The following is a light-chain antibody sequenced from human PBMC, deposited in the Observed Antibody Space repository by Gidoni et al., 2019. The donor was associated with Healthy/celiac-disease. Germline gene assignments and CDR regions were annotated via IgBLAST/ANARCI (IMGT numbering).Light chain of an antibody. CDR1: QGISSW. J-gene: IGKJ4*01. CDR2: AAS. CDR3: QQANSFPLT. Sequence: EIKLTQSPSSLSASEGERVTITCRASQGISSWLAWYQHKPGKAPKLLIYAASSLQSGVPSRFSGSGSGTDFTLTISSLQPEDFATYYCQQANSFPLTFGGGTKVEIK. V-gene: IGKV1-12*01.